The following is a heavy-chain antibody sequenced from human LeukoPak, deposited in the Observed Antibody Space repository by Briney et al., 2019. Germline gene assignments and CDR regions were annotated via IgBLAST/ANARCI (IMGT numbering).Heavy chain of an antibody. CDR1: GGSISSYY. CDR3: ARDPTGLWQGYSYMDV. V-gene: IGHV4-4*07. D-gene: IGHD4/OR15-4a*01. Sequence: PSETLSLTCTVSGGSISSYYWTWIRQPAGKGLEWIGRIYTTGSTKYNASLKSRVTMSVDTSKNQFSLKLSSVTAADTAVYYCARDPTGLWQGYSYMDVWGKGTTVTVSS. J-gene: IGHJ6*03. CDR2: IYTTGST.